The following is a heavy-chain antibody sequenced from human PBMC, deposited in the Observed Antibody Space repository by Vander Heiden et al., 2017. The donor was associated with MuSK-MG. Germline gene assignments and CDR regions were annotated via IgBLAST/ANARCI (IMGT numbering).Heavy chain of an antibody. V-gene: IGHV4-4*02. CDR2: IYHSGST. CDR3: ARDGRCSHFDD. CDR1: GGSISTANW. D-gene: IGHD1-26*01. Sequence: QVHLQESGPGLLQPSGTLSPTCAVAGGSISTANWWSWVRQPPGKGLEWLGEIYHSGSTDYNPSLKRRLTITVDRSKNQFSLTLSSVTAADTAMYYCARDGRCSHFDDGGQGTLVNVSS. J-gene: IGHJ4*02.